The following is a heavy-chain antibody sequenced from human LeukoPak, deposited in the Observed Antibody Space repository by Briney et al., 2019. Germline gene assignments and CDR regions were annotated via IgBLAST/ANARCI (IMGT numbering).Heavy chain of an antibody. D-gene: IGHD3-10*01. V-gene: IGHV3-21*01. CDR2: ISSSSSYI. J-gene: IGHJ4*02. CDR3: ARVHWGSGSYRDY. Sequence: GGSLRLSCAASGFTFSSYSMNWVRQAPGKGLEWVSSISSSSSYIYYADSVKGRFTISRHNAKNSLYLQMNSLRAEDTAVYYCARVHWGSGSYRDYWGQGTLVTVSS. CDR1: GFTFSSYS.